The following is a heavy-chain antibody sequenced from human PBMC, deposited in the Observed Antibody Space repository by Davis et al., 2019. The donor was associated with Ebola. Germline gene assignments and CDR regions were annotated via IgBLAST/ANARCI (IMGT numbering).Heavy chain of an antibody. J-gene: IGHJ3*02. CDR3: AKDSGPIAVAGTSAFDI. Sequence: GGSLRLSCAASGFTFDDYAMYWVRHAPGKGLEWVSGISWNSGSIGYADSVKGRFTISRDNAKNSLYLQMNSLRAEDTALYYCAKDSGPIAVAGTSAFDIWGQGTMVTVSS. CDR1: GFTFDDYA. D-gene: IGHD6-19*01. CDR2: ISWNSGSI. V-gene: IGHV3-9*01.